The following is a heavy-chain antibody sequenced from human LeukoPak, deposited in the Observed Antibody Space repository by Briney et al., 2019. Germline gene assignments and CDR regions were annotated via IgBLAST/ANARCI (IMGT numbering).Heavy chain of an antibody. Sequence: GGSLRLSCAASGFTFSSYWMHWVRQAPGKGLVWVSYISGDGSSTTYADSVKGRFTISRDNAKNTLDLQMNSLRAEDTAVYYCARGGWGTAIDYWAQGTLVTVSS. CDR3: ARGGWGTAIDY. D-gene: IGHD1-7*01. V-gene: IGHV3-74*01. CDR2: ISGDGSST. CDR1: GFTFSSYW. J-gene: IGHJ4*02.